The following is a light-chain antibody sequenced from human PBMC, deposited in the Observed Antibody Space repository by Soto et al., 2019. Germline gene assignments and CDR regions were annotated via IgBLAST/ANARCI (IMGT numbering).Light chain of an antibody. J-gene: IGLJ2*01. V-gene: IGLV1-40*01. CDR3: QSYDSSLSGYVV. CDR1: SSNIGAGYD. Sequence: QSVLTQPPSVSGAPGQRVTISCTGSSSNIGAGYDVHWYQQLPGTAPKLLIYGNSNRPSGVPDRVSGSKSGTSASLAITGLRAEDEADYYCQSYDSSLSGYVVVGGGTTLTVL. CDR2: GNS.